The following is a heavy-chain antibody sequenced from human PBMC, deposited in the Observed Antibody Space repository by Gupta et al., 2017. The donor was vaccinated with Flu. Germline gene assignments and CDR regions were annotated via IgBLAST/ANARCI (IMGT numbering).Heavy chain of an antibody. Sequence: QITLKESGPTLVKPTQTLTLTCTFSGFSFSTSGVGVGWIRQPPGKALEWLALIYWNDDKRYSPSLKSRLTITKDTSKNQVVLTMTNMDPVDTATYYGAHSPPSYYDSSGPEALFDYGGQGTLVTVSS. CDR2: IYWNDDK. CDR1: GFSFSTSGVG. D-gene: IGHD3-22*01. CDR3: AHSPPSYYDSSGPEALFDY. J-gene: IGHJ4*02. V-gene: IGHV2-5*01.